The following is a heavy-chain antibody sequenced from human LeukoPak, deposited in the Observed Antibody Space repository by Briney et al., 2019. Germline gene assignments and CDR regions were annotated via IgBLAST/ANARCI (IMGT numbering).Heavy chain of an antibody. Sequence: GGSLRLSCATSGFTFTAYAMHWVRQAPGKGLEWVSAISGSGGSTYYADSVKGRFTISRDNSKNTLYLQMNSLRAEDTAVYYCAKVGAAAGTLPWGQGTLVTVSS. J-gene: IGHJ5*02. CDR1: GFTFTAYA. D-gene: IGHD6-13*01. CDR2: ISGSGGST. V-gene: IGHV3-23*01. CDR3: AKVGAAAGTLP.